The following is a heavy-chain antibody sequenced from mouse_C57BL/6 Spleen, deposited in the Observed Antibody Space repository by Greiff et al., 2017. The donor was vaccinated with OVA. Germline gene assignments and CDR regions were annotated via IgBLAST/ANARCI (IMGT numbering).Heavy chain of an antibody. Sequence: VQLQQPGAELVMPGASVKLSCKASGYTFTSYWMHWVKQRPGQGLEWIGEIDPSDSYTNYNQKFKGKSTLTVDKSSSTAYMQLSSLTSEDSAVYYCAIYGSSFWCAYWGQGTLVTVSA. CDR3: AIYGSSFWCAY. CDR1: GYTFTSYW. V-gene: IGHV1-69*01. CDR2: IDPSDSYT. J-gene: IGHJ3*01. D-gene: IGHD1-1*01.